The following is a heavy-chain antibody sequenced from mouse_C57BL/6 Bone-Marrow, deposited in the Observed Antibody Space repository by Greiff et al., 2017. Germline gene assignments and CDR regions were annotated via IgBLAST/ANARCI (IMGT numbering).Heavy chain of an antibody. CDR3: TSPYGKY. J-gene: IGHJ2*01. V-gene: IGHV14-1*01. CDR2: IDPEDGDT. CDR1: GFNINDYY. Sequence: VQLQQSGAELVRPGASVKLSCTASGFNINDYYMHWVKQRPEQGLEWIGRIDPEDGDTEYAPKFQGKATMTADTSSTTAYLQLSSLTSEDTAVYYCTSPYGKYWGQGTTLTVSS. D-gene: IGHD2-1*01.